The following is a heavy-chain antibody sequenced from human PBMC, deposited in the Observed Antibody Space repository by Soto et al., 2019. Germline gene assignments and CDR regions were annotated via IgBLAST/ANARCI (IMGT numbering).Heavy chain of an antibody. CDR1: GYTFTGYY. CDR3: ATSGYVQYGMDV. J-gene: IGHJ6*02. CDR2: INPNSGDT. Sequence: ASVKVSCKASGYTFTGYYMHWVRQAPGQGLEWLGWINPNSGDTNYAQKFQGWVTMTRDTSISTGYMELSRLRSDDTAVYYCATSGYVQYGMDVWGQGTTVTGSS. D-gene: IGHD5-12*01. V-gene: IGHV1-2*04.